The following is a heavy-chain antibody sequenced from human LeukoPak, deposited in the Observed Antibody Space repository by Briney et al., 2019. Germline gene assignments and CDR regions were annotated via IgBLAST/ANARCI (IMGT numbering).Heavy chain of an antibody. CDR3: AKTALSGWELPYYFDY. Sequence: PGGSLRLSCAASGFTFDDCAMHWVRQAPGKGLEWVSLISWDGGSTYYADSVKGRFTISRDNSKNSLYLQMNSLRAEDTALYYCAKTALSGWELPYYFDYWGQGTLVTVSS. D-gene: IGHD1-26*01. CDR2: ISWDGGST. V-gene: IGHV3-43D*03. CDR1: GFTFDDCA. J-gene: IGHJ4*02.